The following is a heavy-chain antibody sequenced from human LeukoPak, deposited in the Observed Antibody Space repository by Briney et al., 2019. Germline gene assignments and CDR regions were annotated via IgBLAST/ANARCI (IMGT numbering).Heavy chain of an antibody. D-gene: IGHD3-22*01. CDR1: VYIFSNCG. V-gene: IGHV1-18*01. Sequence: ASVKVSCKASVYIFSNCGAIWVRQAPGQGLEWMAWISPYKGDTKYAQKFQGRVTVTADTSTATVYMELRSLRSDDTAIYYCARSHSGSLRAPFDHWGQGTLVTVST. J-gene: IGHJ4*02. CDR2: ISPYKGDT. CDR3: ARSHSGSLRAPFDH.